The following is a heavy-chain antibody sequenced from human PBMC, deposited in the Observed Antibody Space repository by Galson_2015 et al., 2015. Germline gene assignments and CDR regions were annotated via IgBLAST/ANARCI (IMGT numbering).Heavy chain of an antibody. Sequence: SLRLSCAASGFTFSSYWIHWVRQAPGKGLVWVSRISTDASSTTYADSVTGRFTISRDNAKNTLYLQMNSLRAEDTAVYYCARGFAGSYDHWGQGTLVTVSS. D-gene: IGHD3-10*01. V-gene: IGHV3-74*01. CDR1: GFTFSSYW. CDR3: ARGFAGSYDH. J-gene: IGHJ4*02. CDR2: ISTDASST.